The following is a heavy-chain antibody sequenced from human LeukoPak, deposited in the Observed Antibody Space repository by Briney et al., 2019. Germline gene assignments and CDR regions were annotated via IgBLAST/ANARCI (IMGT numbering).Heavy chain of an antibody. CDR1: GFTFSSYS. D-gene: IGHD3-9*01. Sequence: GGSLRLSCTASGFTFSSYSMNWVRQAPGKGLEWVSAISGSGGSTYYADSVKGRFTISRDNSKNTLYLQMNSLRAEDTAVYYCAKGLRYFDWWGQGTLVTVSS. J-gene: IGHJ4*02. V-gene: IGHV3-23*01. CDR3: AKGLRYFDW. CDR2: ISGSGGST.